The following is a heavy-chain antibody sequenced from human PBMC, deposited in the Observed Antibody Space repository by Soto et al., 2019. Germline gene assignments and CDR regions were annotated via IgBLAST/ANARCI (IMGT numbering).Heavy chain of an antibody. J-gene: IGHJ4*02. CDR3: VKDRTCSGGSCYARDH. D-gene: IGHD2-15*01. Sequence: EVQLLESGGGLVQPGGSLRLSCAASGLTFSSYAMSWVRQAPGKGLEWVSAISGSGGSTYYADFVKGRFTISRDNSKNTLYLQMNSMKAADTAVYYCVKDRTCSGGSCYARDHWGQGTLVTVSS. V-gene: IGHV3-23*01. CDR1: GLTFSSYA. CDR2: ISGSGGST.